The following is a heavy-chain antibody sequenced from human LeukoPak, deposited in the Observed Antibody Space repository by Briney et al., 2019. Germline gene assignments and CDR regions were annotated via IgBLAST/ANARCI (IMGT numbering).Heavy chain of an antibody. CDR2: IYYSGST. D-gene: IGHD1-26*01. CDR3: AKEELHDLHFDY. J-gene: IGHJ4*02. V-gene: IGHV4-39*07. CDR1: GGSISSSSYY. Sequence: SETLSLTCTVSGGSISSSSYYWGWIRQPPGKGLEWIGSIYYSGSTNYNPSLKSRVTISVDTSKNQFSLKLSSVTAADTAVYYCAKEELHDLHFDYWGQGTLVTVSS.